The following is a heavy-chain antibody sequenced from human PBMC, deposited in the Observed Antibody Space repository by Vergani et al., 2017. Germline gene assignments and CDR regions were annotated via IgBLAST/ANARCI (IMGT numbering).Heavy chain of an antibody. Sequence: QVQLVQSGAEVKKPGSSVKVSCKASGGTFSSYAISWVRQAPGQGLEWMGWISAYNGNTNYAQKLQGRVTMTTDTSTSTAYMELRSLRSDDTAVYYCARGEDCSSTSCYAGIWGFDIWGQGTMVTVSS. CDR2: ISAYNGNT. V-gene: IGHV1-18*01. D-gene: IGHD2-2*01. CDR1: GGTFSSYA. CDR3: ARGEDCSSTSCYAGIWGFDI. J-gene: IGHJ3*02.